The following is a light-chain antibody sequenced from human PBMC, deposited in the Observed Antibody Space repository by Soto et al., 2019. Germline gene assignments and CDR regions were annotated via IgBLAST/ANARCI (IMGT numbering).Light chain of an antibody. CDR2: EVS. CDR1: SSDVGGYNY. V-gene: IGLV2-14*01. Sequence: QSVLTQPASVSGSPGQSITICCTGTSSDVGGYNYVSWYQQHPGKAPKHMIYEVSNRPSGVSNRFSGSKSGNTASLTISGLQAEDAADYYCISYTCSSTYMVFGGGTKLTVL. CDR3: ISYTCSSTYMV. J-gene: IGLJ2*01.